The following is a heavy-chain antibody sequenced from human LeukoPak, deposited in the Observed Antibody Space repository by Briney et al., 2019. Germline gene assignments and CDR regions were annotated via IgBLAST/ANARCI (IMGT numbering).Heavy chain of an antibody. V-gene: IGHV3-30*04. J-gene: IGHJ4*02. CDR2: ISYDGSNK. D-gene: IGHD6-19*01. CDR1: GFTFSSYA. Sequence: HSGGSLRLSCAASGFTFSSYAMHWVRQAPGKGLEWVAVISYDGSNKYYADSVKGRFTISRDNSKNTLYLQMNSLRAEDTAVYYCARDPIAVAGIGGFDYWGQGTLVTVSS. CDR3: ARDPIAVAGIGGFDY.